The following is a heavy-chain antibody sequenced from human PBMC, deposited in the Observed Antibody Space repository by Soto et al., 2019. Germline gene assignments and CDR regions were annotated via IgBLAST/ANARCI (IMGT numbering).Heavy chain of an antibody. CDR3: ARLGYYGSGSYSHWFDP. V-gene: IGHV5-51*01. J-gene: IGHJ5*02. CDR1: GYSFTSYW. D-gene: IGHD3-10*01. Sequence: ESLKISCKGSGYSFTSYWIGWVRQMPGKGLEWMGIIYPGDSDTRYSPSFQGQVTISADKSISTAYLQWSSLKASDTAMYYCARLGYYGSGSYSHWFDPWGQGTLVTVSS. CDR2: IYPGDSDT.